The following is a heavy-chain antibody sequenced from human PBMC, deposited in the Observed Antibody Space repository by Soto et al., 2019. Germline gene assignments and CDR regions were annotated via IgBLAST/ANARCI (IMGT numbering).Heavy chain of an antibody. CDR2: ITNSGGST. CDR1: GFTFSTYA. CDR3: ANFRFCGSNPDGAFDL. V-gene: IGHV3-23*01. J-gene: IGHJ3*01. D-gene: IGHD1-26*01. Sequence: EVQLLQSGGGLVQPGGSLRLSCADSGFTFSTYAMTWIRQAPGKGLEWVSTITNSGGSTYYADSVKGRFTISRDNSKSTLYIQMSSLRVDGTTVYYCANFRFCGSNPDGAFDLWGQGTMVTVSS.